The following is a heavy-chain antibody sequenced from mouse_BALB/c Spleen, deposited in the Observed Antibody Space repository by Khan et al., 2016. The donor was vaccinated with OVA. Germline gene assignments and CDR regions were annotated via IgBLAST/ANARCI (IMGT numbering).Heavy chain of an antibody. D-gene: IGHD1-1*01. CDR2: IDPYNGGT. CDR1: GYSFSDYN. Sequence: EVQLQESGPELVKPGASVKVSCKASGYSFSDYNIFWVKQSLGKSLEWIGYIDPYNGGTNYNQKFKGEATLTVDKSSTTAFMHLNSLTSEDSAVYYCALIYSYGSGFDCWGQGTTLTVSS. V-gene: IGHV1S135*01. J-gene: IGHJ2*01. CDR3: ALIYSYGSGFDC.